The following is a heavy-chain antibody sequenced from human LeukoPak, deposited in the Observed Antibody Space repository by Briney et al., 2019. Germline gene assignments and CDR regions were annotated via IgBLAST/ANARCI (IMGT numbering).Heavy chain of an antibody. J-gene: IGHJ4*02. Sequence: GGSLRLSCAASGFTLSSYAMSWVRQAPGKGLEWVSVIYSGGSTYYADSVKGRFTISRDNSKNTLYLQMNSLRAGDTAVYYCARDGRSFDYWGQGTLVTVSS. CDR3: ARDGRSFDY. CDR1: GFTLSSYA. V-gene: IGHV3-66*01. CDR2: IYSGGST. D-gene: IGHD2-15*01.